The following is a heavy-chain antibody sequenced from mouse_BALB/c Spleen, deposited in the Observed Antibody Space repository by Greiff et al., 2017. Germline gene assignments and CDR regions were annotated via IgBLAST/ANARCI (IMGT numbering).Heavy chain of an antibody. D-gene: IGHD4-1*02. CDR3: VRLSTGTLSY. J-gene: IGHJ3*01. CDR1: GFTFNTYA. V-gene: IGHV10-1*02. CDR2: IRSKSNNYAT. Sequence: EVMLVESGGGLVQPKGSLKLSCAASGFTFNTYAMNWVRQAPGKGLEWVARIRSKSNNYATYYADSVKDRFTISRDDSQSMLYLQMNNLKTEDTAMYYCVRLSTGTLSYWGQGTLVTVSA.